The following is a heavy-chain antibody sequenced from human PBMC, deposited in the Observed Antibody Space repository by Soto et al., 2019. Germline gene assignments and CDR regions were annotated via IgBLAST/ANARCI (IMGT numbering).Heavy chain of an antibody. CDR1: GNTFASHG. J-gene: IGHJ4*02. Sequence: GASVKVSCKASGNTFASHGFSWVRQAPGQGLEWMGWISGFNGQTNYALKFQGRVTLTTDTSTSRAYMELRSLRSDATAVYFCARVDPRGVAVVRDYWGKGTLVTVSS. D-gene: IGHD3-10*01. V-gene: IGHV1-18*01. CDR2: ISGFNGQT. CDR3: ARVDPRGVAVVRDY.